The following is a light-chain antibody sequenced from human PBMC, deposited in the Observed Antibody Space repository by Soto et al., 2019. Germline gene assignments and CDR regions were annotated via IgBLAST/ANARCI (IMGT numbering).Light chain of an antibody. CDR2: DVS. CDR3: TSYTSSNTLV. J-gene: IGLJ1*01. CDR1: GTDVGGYKY. Sequence: QPVLTQPASVSGSPGQSITLSCIGTGTDVGGYKYVSWYQQHPVKAPKLIIYDVSERPSGVSNHFSGSKSGNTASLTISGLQAEDEADYYCTSYTSSNTLVFGTGTKLTVL. V-gene: IGLV2-14*03.